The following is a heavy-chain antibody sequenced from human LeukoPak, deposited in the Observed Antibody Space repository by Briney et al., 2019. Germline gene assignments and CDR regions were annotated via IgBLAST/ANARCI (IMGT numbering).Heavy chain of an antibody. D-gene: IGHD3-3*01. V-gene: IGHV3-23*01. CDR3: AVRWYYDFWSGYRLPYYFDY. Sequence: GGSLRLSCAASGFTFSSYAMSWVRQAPGKGLEWVSAISGSGGSTYYADSVKGRFTISRDNSKNTLYLQTNSLRAGDTAVYYCAVRWYYDFWSGYRLPYYFDYWGQGTLVTVSS. J-gene: IGHJ4*02. CDR2: ISGSGGST. CDR1: GFTFSSYA.